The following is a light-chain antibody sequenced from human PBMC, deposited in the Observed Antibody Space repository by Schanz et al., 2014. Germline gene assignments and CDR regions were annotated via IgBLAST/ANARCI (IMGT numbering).Light chain of an antibody. CDR2: DVN. V-gene: IGLV2-14*03. CDR1: SSDIGTYNY. J-gene: IGLJ1*01. CDR3: TSYTTTSTLV. Sequence: QSALTQPASVSGSPGQSITISCTGTSSDIGTYNYVSWYQQHPGMAPKLMIYDVNNRPSGVSSRFSGSKSASTASLTISGLQAEDEADYYCTSYTTTSTLVFGTGTKVTVL.